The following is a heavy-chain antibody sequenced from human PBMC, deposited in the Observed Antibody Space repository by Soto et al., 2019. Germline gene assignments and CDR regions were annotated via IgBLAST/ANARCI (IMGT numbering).Heavy chain of an antibody. CDR1: GDSVSSNSAA. V-gene: IGHV6-1*01. J-gene: IGHJ6*02. CDR2: TYYRSKWYN. CDR3: ARVVVVTAIPGYYYYYGMDV. Sequence: SQTLSLTCAISGDSVSSNSAALNWIRQSPSRGLEWLGRTYYRSKWYNDYAVSVKSRITINPDTSKNQFSLQLNSVTPEDTAVYYCARVVVVTAIPGYYYYYGMDVWGQGTTVTVSS. D-gene: IGHD2-21*02.